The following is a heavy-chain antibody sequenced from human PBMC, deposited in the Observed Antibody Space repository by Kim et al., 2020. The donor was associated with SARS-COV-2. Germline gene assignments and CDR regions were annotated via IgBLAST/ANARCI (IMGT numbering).Heavy chain of an antibody. V-gene: IGHV3-11*01. D-gene: IGHD3-10*01. CDR3: ARGYYYGSGSHHRFDP. Sequence: GGSLRLSCAXSGFTFSDYYMSWIRQAPGKGLEWVSYISSSGSTIYYADSVKGRFTISRDNAKNSLYLQMNSLRAEDTAVYYCARGYYYGSGSHHRFDPWGQGTLVTVSS. CDR1: GFTFSDYY. J-gene: IGHJ5*02. CDR2: ISSSGSTI.